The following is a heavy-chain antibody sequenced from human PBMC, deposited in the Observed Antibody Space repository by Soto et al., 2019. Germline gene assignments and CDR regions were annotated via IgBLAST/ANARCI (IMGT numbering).Heavy chain of an antibody. CDR1: GFAVSRNY. D-gene: IGHD1-7*01. J-gene: IGHJ6*02. CDR3: GRSRSGTTYGGMDV. CDR2: IHSGGDT. V-gene: IGHV3-66*01. Sequence: EVQLVESGGDLVQPGGSLRLSCAASGFAVSRNYMTWVRQAPGKGLEWVSVIHSGGDTHYTDSVRGRFTISRDNSKNTLYLQRNSLRAEDTAVYYCGRSRSGTTYGGMDVWGQGTTVTVSS.